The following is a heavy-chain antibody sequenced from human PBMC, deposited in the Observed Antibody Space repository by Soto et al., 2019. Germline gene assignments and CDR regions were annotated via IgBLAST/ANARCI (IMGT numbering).Heavy chain of an antibody. CDR3: AREGYDFWSGYYRRSYFDY. V-gene: IGHV3-30-3*01. J-gene: IGHJ4*02. CDR2: ISYDGSNK. CDR1: GFTFSSYA. Sequence: GGSLRLSCAASGFTFSSYAMHWVRQAPGKGLEWVAVISYDGSNKYYADSVKGRFTISRDNSKNTLYLQMNSLGAEDTAVYYCAREGYDFWSGYYRRSYFDYWGQGTLVTVSS. D-gene: IGHD3-3*01.